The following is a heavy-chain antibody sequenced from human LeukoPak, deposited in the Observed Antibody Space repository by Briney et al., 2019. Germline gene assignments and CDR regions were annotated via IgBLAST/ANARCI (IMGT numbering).Heavy chain of an antibody. CDR1: GYTFTGYY. CDR3: TRDTVGPYFDY. Sequence: GASVKVSCTASGYTFTGYYMHWVRQAPGQGLEWMGWINPNSGGTNYAQKFQGRVTMTRDTSISTAYMALSRLRSDDTAVYCGTRDTVGPYFDYWGQRTLVTASS. CDR2: INPNSGGT. J-gene: IGHJ4*02. D-gene: IGHD4-23*01. V-gene: IGHV1-2*02.